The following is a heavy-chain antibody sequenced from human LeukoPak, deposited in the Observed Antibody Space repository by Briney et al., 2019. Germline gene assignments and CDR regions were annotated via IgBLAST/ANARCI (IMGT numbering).Heavy chain of an antibody. D-gene: IGHD6-13*01. Sequence: GGSLRLSCAASGFSFNTYAMHWVRQAPGKGLGWVSVISYDGSNKYYADSVKGRFTISRDNSKNTLYLQMNSLRADDTAVYYCARVIQQLSFDCWGQGTLVTVSS. CDR2: ISYDGSNK. CDR3: ARVIQQLSFDC. J-gene: IGHJ4*02. CDR1: GFSFNTYA. V-gene: IGHV3-30*04.